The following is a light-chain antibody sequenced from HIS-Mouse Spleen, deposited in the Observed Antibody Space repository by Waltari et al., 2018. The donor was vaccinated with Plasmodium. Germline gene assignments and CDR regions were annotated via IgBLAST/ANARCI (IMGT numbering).Light chain of an antibody. V-gene: IGLV3-10*01. J-gene: IGLJ3*02. Sequence: SYELTQPPSVSVSPGQTARITCSGDALPKKYAYWYQQKSGQAPVLVFYEDSKRPSGIPERCSGSSSGTMATLTISGAKVEDEADYYCYSTDSSGNHRVFGGGTKLTVL. CDR3: YSTDSSGNHRV. CDR1: ALPKKY. CDR2: EDS.